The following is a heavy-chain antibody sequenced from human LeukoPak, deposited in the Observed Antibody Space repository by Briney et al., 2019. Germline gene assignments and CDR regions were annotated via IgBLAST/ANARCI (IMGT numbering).Heavy chain of an antibody. V-gene: IGHV1-8*01. Sequence: ASVKVSCKASGYTFTSYDINWVRQATGQGLEWMGWMNPNSGNTGYAQKSQGRVTMTRNTSISTAYMELSSLRSEDTAVYYCARSDWNDGGAYYYYGMDVWGQGTTVTVSS. D-gene: IGHD1-1*01. CDR3: ARSDWNDGGAYYYYGMDV. CDR2: MNPNSGNT. J-gene: IGHJ6*02. CDR1: GYTFTSYD.